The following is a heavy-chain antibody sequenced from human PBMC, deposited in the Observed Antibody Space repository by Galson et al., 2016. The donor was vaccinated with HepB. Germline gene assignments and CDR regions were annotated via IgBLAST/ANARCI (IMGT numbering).Heavy chain of an antibody. D-gene: IGHD2-2*01. J-gene: IGHJ4*02. V-gene: IGHV3-30*04. Sequence: SLRLSCAASGFTFSNYAMHWVRQAPGKGLEWVALISYVGGNEHYADSVKGRFTISRDNSKNTLYLQMNSLRVEDTAVYYCARDQSGDRSTTKCWGPDYWGQGTLVTVSS. CDR2: ISYVGGNE. CDR1: GFTFSNYA. CDR3: ARDQSGDRSTTKCWGPDY.